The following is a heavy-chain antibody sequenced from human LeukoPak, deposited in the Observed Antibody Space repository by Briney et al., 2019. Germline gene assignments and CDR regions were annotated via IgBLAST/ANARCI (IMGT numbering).Heavy chain of an antibody. CDR1: GYTFTNYW. J-gene: IGHJ4*02. CDR3: ARRNYYYTYYFDY. V-gene: IGHV5-51*01. Sequence: GESLEISCTGSGYTFTNYWIGWVRQMPGKGLEWMGIISPRDSNTIYSPSFQGQVAISVDQSINTAYLQWSSLKASDTAMYYCARRNYYYTYYFDYWGQGTLVTVSS. CDR2: ISPRDSNT. D-gene: IGHD3-22*01.